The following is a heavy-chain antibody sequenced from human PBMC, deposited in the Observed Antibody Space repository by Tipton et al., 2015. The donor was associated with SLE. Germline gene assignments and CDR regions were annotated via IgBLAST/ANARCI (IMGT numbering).Heavy chain of an antibody. Sequence: TLSLTCAVYGGSFSGYYWSWIRQPPGKGLEWIGEINHRGSTNYNPSLKSRITISVDTSKNQLSLKLSSVTAADTAVYFCARGPYCSGGVCYSDYYYGMDVWGQGTAVTVSS. V-gene: IGHV4-34*01. D-gene: IGHD2-15*01. CDR3: ARGPYCSGGVCYSDYYYGMDV. CDR2: INHRGST. CDR1: GGSFSGYY. J-gene: IGHJ6*02.